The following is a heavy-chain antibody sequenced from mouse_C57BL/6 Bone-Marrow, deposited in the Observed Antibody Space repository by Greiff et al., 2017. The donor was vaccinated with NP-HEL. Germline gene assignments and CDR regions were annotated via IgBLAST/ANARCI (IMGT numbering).Heavy chain of an antibody. V-gene: IGHV1-81*01. Sequence: QVQLKQSGAELARPGASVKLSCKASGYTFTSYGISWVKQRTGQGLEWIGEIYPRSGNTYYNEKFKGKATLTADKSSSTAYMELRSLTSADSAVYFCARERDYYGSSLYYYAMDYWGQGTSVTVSS. J-gene: IGHJ4*01. CDR1: GYTFTSYG. CDR2: IYPRSGNT. CDR3: ARERDYYGSSLYYYAMDY. D-gene: IGHD1-1*01.